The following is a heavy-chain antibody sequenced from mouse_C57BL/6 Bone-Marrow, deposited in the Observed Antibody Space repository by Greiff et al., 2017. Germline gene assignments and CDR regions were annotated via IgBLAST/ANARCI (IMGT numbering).Heavy chain of an antibody. CDR3: AESYYDGTPWYFDV. Sequence: QVQLQQSRTELVKPGASVKLSCKASGYTFTSYWMHWVKQRPGQGLEWIGNINPSNGGTNYNEKFKSKATLTVDKSSSTAYMQLSSLTSEDSAVYYCAESYYDGTPWYFDVWGTGTTVTVSS. D-gene: IGHD1-1*01. CDR2: INPSNGGT. V-gene: IGHV1-53*01. CDR1: GYTFTSYW. J-gene: IGHJ1*03.